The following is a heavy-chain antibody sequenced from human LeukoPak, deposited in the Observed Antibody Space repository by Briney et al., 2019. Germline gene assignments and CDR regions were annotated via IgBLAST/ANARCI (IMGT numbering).Heavy chain of an antibody. CDR3: ARGHGWFDP. J-gene: IGHJ5*02. CDR1: GFRFSDSW. V-gene: IGHV3-7*05. Sequence: GGSLRLSCAASGFRFSDSWMTWVRQAPGKGLEWVANIEQYGSEKNYVDSVKGRFTISRDNAKNSLYLQMNILRAEDTAVYYCARGHGWFDPWGQGTLVTVSS. CDR2: IEQYGSEK.